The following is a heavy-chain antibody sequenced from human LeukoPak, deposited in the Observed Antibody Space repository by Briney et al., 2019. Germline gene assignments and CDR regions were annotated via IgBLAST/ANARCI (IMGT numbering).Heavy chain of an antibody. Sequence: GGSLSLSCAASGFTFSSYEMNWVRQAPGKGLEWVSYISSSGSTIYYADSVKGRFTISRDNAKNSLYLQMNSLRAEDTAVYYCANTELWTGGMDVWGPGTRVTVSS. V-gene: IGHV3-48*03. J-gene: IGHJ6*02. CDR2: ISSSGSTI. CDR3: ANTELWTGGMDV. CDR1: GFTFSSYE. D-gene: IGHD3-16*01.